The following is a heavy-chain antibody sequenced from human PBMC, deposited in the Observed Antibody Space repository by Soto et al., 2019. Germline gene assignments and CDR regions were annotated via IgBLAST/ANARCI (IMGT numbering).Heavy chain of an antibody. CDR1: GGSISSGDYY. J-gene: IGHJ3*02. D-gene: IGHD3-22*01. Sequence: SETLSLTCTVSGGSISSGDYYWSWIRHPPGKRLEWIGYIYYSGSTYYNPSLKSRVTISVDTSKNQFSLKLSSVTAADTAAYYCARGLTYYYDSSGDIDAFDIWGQATMVTVSS. CDR3: ARGLTYYYDSSGDIDAFDI. CDR2: IYYSGST. V-gene: IGHV4-30-4*01.